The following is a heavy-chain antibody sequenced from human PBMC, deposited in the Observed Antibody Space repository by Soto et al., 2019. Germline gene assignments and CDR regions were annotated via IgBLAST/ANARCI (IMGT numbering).Heavy chain of an antibody. V-gene: IGHV1-2*04. CDR2: INPNSGGT. D-gene: IGHD2-21*01. Sequence: ASVKVSCKASGYTFTGYYMHWVRQAPGQGLEWMGWINPNSGGTNYAQKFQGWVTVTRDTSTSTAYMELSRLRSDDTAVYYCARDRGDYYYYGMDVWGQGTTVTVSS. J-gene: IGHJ6*02. CDR1: GYTFTGYY. CDR3: ARDRGDYYYYGMDV.